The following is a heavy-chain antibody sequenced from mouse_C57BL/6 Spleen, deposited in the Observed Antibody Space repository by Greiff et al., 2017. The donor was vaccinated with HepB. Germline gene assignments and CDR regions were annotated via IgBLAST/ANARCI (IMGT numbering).Heavy chain of an antibody. J-gene: IGHJ4*01. Sequence: EVQGVESGGGLVKPGGSLKLSCAASGFTFSDYGMHWVRQAPEKGLEWVAYISSGSSTIYYADTVKGRFTISRDNAKNTLFLQMTSLRSEDTAMYYCARNYYDYDRDAMDYWGQGTSVTVSS. D-gene: IGHD2-4*01. CDR1: GFTFSDYG. V-gene: IGHV5-17*01. CDR2: ISSGSSTI. CDR3: ARNYYDYDRDAMDY.